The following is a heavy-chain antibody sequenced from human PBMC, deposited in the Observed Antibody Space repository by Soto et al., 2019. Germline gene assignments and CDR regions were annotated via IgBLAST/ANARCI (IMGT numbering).Heavy chain of an antibody. CDR2: ISSSGSTI. D-gene: IGHD5-12*01. Sequence: GGSLRLSCASSGFTFTDYYMSLIRQAPGKGLEWVSYISSSGSTIYYADSVKGRFTISRDNAKNSLYLQMNSLRAEDTAVYYCASFGSGYDLSYWGQGTLVTVSS. V-gene: IGHV3-11*01. CDR1: GFTFTDYY. CDR3: ASFGSGYDLSY. J-gene: IGHJ4*02.